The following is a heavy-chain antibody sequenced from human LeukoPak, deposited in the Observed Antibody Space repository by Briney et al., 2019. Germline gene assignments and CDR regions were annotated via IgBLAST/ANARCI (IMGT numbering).Heavy chain of an antibody. CDR1: GFTFSNYA. Sequence: PGGSLRLSCAAAGFTFSNYAMSWVRQAPGKGLEWVSAITASGGSTYYADSVKGRFTISRDNSKNTLHLQVNSLRADDTAIYYCAEKSSSSWPNFDFWGQGTLVTVSS. V-gene: IGHV3-23*01. D-gene: IGHD6-13*01. CDR3: AEKSSSSWPNFDF. CDR2: ITASGGST. J-gene: IGHJ4*02.